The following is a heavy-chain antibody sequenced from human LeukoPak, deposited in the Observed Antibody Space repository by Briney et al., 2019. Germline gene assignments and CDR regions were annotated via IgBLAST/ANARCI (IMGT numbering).Heavy chain of an antibody. J-gene: IGHJ6*02. Sequence: ASVKVSCKASGYTFTSYGISWVRQAPGQGLEWMGWNSAYNGNTNYAQKLQGRVTMTTDTSTSTAYMELRSLRSDDTAVYYCARRTEWLLNNLYYYYYGMDVWGQGTTVTVSS. V-gene: IGHV1-18*01. CDR3: ARRTEWLLNNLYYYYYGMDV. CDR2: NSAYNGNT. D-gene: IGHD3-3*01. CDR1: GYTFTSYG.